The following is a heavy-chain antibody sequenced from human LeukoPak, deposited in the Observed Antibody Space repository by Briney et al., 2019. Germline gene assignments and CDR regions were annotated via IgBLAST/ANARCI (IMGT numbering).Heavy chain of an antibody. V-gene: IGHV4-39*01. CDR2: IYYSGST. Sequence: PSETLSLTCTVSGGSISSSSYYWGWIRQPPGKGLEWIGSIYYSGSTYYNPSLRSRVTISVDTSKNQFSLKLSSVTAADTAVYYCARHVDDYVWGSYRPPPYFDYWGQGTLVTVSS. J-gene: IGHJ4*02. CDR3: ARHVDDYVWGSYRPPPYFDY. D-gene: IGHD3-16*02. CDR1: GGSISSSSYY.